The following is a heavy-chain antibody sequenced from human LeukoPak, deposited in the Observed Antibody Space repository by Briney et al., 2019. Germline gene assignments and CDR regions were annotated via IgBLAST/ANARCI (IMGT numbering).Heavy chain of an antibody. V-gene: IGHV4-59*01. Sequence: SETLSLTCTVSGGSISSYYWSWIRQPPGKGLEWIGYIYYSGSTNYNPSLKSRVTISVDTSKNQFSLKLSSVTAADTAVYYCARDRGSSVWYDYWGQGTLVTASS. CDR3: ARDRGSSVWYDY. J-gene: IGHJ4*02. CDR1: GGSISSYY. D-gene: IGHD6-19*01. CDR2: IYYSGST.